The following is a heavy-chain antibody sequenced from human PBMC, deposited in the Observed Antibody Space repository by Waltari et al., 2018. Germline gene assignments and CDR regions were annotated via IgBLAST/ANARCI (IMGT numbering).Heavy chain of an antibody. CDR1: GGTFSSYA. V-gene: IGHV1-69*13. Sequence: QVQLVQSGAEVKKPGSSVKVSCKASGGTFSSYAISWVRQAPGQGLEWMGGIIPIVGTANYAQKFQGRVTITADESTSTAYMELSSLRSEDTAVYYCARDNVGAVAGTGAFDIWGQGTMVTVSS. CDR3: ARDNVGAVAGTGAFDI. D-gene: IGHD6-19*01. CDR2: IIPIVGTA. J-gene: IGHJ3*02.